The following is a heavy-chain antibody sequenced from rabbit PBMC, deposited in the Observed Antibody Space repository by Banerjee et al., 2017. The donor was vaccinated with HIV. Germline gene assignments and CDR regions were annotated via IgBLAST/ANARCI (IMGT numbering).Heavy chain of an antibody. CDR3: AGGSWYLNL. CDR1: GFSFTTAYN. Sequence: QSLEESGGDLVKPGASLTLTCTASGFSFTTAYNMYWVRQAPGKGLEWIGTIYAGGSGSTDYASWAKGRFTISKTSSTTVTLQMTSLTAADTATYFCAGGSWYLNLWGPGTLVTVS. CDR2: IYAGGSGST. D-gene: IGHD5-1*01. V-gene: IGHV1S40*01. J-gene: IGHJ4*01.